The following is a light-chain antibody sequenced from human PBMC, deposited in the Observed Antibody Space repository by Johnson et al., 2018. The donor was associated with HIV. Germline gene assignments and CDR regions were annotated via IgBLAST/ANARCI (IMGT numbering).Light chain of an antibody. J-gene: IGLJ1*01. CDR2: DTN. V-gene: IGLV1-51*01. CDR3: GTWDSSLSVGV. Sequence: QSVLTQPPSVSAAPGQKVTISCSGSSSNIGNNYVSWYQQLPGTAPKLLIYDTNKRPSGIPDRFSGSKSGTSATLAITGLQTGAEADYYCGTWDSSLSVGVFGTGAKVTVL. CDR1: SSNIGNNY.